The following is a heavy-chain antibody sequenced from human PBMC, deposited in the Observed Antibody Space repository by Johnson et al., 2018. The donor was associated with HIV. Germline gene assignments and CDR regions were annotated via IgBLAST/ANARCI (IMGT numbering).Heavy chain of an antibody. J-gene: IGHJ3*02. CDR1: GFSFNDYY. CDR2: ISSDGTTK. Sequence: QVQLVESGGGLVKPGGSLRLSCAASGFSFNDYYMSWIRQAPGKGLEWVAIISSDGTTKYYADSVKGRFTISRDNSKTSLSLQMNSLRTEDTAVYYCARDYETIWGQGTMVTVSS. D-gene: IGHD3-16*01. CDR3: ARDYETI. V-gene: IGHV3-30*03.